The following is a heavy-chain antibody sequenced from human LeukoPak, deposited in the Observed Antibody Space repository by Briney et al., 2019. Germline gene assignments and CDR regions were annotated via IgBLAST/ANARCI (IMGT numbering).Heavy chain of an antibody. CDR1: GFIISSYG. CDR3: AKGQAPYSSASDY. V-gene: IGHV3-30*02. D-gene: IGHD6-25*01. J-gene: IGHJ4*02. CDR2: IRYDGSNK. Sequence: GGSLRLSCAASGFIISSYGMHWVRQAPGKGLEWVAFIRYDGSNKYYVDSVKGRFTISRDNSKNTLYLQMNSLRAEDTAVYYCAKGQAPYSSASDYWGQGTLVTVSS.